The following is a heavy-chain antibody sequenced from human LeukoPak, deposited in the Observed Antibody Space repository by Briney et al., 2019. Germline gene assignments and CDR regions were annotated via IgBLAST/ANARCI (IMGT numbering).Heavy chain of an antibody. CDR3: ARARSIAADYYYGMDV. J-gene: IGHJ6*02. CDR1: GFTFSSYW. D-gene: IGHD6-13*01. Sequence: GGSLRLPCAASGFTFSSYWMHWVRQAPGKGLVWVSRINSDGSSTSYADSVKGRFTISRDNAKNTLYLQMNSLRAEDTAVYYCARARSIAADYYYGMDVWGQGTTVTVSS. CDR2: INSDGSST. V-gene: IGHV3-74*01.